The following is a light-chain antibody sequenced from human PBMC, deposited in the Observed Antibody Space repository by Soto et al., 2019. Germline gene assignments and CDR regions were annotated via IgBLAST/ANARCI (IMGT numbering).Light chain of an antibody. J-gene: IGLJ2*01. CDR1: SSNIGTYT. V-gene: IGLV1-44*01. CDR2: SNN. CDR3: AAWAASLNGVI. Sequence: QSVLTQPPSASGTPGQRVTISCTGSSSNIGTYTVNWYQQVPGTAPKLLIYSNNQRPSGVPDRFSGSKSGTSASLAISGLQSEDEADYYCAAWAASLNGVIFGGGTKLTVL.